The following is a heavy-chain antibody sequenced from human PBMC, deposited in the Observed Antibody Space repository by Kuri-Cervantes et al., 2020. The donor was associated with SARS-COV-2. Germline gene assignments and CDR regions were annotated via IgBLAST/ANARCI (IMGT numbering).Heavy chain of an antibody. J-gene: IGHJ4*02. CDR2: IIPLFCTK. V-gene: IGHV1-69*13. Sequence: SVQVSCKASGDTFNNYAFSWVRQAPGQGLEWMGGIIPLFCTKHSAQKFNDRVTISADESTRTTFLELDALRSDDTAIYYCAGSSRGATGGDYWGQGSLVTVSS. D-gene: IGHD1-26*01. CDR3: AGSSRGATGGDY. CDR1: GDTFNNYA.